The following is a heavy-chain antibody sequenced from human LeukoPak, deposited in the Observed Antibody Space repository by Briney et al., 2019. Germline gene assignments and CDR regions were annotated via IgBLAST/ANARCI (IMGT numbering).Heavy chain of an antibody. J-gene: IGHJ4*02. CDR3: AKGSVRNMVRGVMTY. D-gene: IGHD3-10*01. Sequence: PGGSLRLSCAASGFTFSSYAMSWVRQAPGKGLEWVSAISGSGGSTYYADSVKGRFTISRDNSKNTLYRQMNSLRAEDTAVYYCAKGSVRNMVRGVMTYWGQGTLVTVSS. CDR1: GFTFSSYA. CDR2: ISGSGGST. V-gene: IGHV3-23*01.